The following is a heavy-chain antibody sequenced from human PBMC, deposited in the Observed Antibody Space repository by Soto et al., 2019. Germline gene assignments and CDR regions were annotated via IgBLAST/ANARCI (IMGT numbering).Heavy chain of an antibody. V-gene: IGHV1-18*01. J-gene: IGHJ4*02. CDR3: ARDTYYYDRSGYCPDY. D-gene: IGHD3-22*01. CDR1: GYTFTSYG. CDR2: ISAYNGNT. Sequence: QVQLVQSGAEVKKPGASVKVSCKASGYTFTSYGISWVRQAPGQGLEWMGWISAYNGNTNYAQKLQGRVTMTTEKSTSKAYMKLKSVRSDDTAVYYCARDTYYYDRSGYCPDYWGQGTLVTVSS.